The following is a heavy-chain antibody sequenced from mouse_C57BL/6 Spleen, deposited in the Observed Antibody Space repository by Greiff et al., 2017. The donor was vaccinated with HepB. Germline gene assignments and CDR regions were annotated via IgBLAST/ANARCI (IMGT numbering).Heavy chain of an antibody. CDR1: GFTFSNSW. D-gene: IGHD2-13*01. CDR2: IRLKSDNYAT. CDR3: SGGGDQYDLDY. Sequence: EVMLVESGGGLVQPGGSMKLSCVASGFTFSNSWMHWVRQSPEKGLEWVAQIRLKSDNYATHYAESVKGRFTISRDDSKRSVSLQLNNVRAEDTGIYYWSGGGDQYDLDYWGQGTTLTVSS. J-gene: IGHJ2*01. V-gene: IGHV6-3*01.